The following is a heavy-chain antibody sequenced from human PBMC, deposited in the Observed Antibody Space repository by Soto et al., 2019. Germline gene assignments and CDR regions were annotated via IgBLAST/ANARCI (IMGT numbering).Heavy chain of an antibody. CDR2: TYYRSKWYN. Sequence: SQTLSLTCAISGDSVSSNSAAWNWIRQSTSRGLEWLGRTYYRSKWYNDYAVSVKSRITINPDTSKNQFSLQLNSVTPEDTAVYYCARDNRDSSGCYGRMMSWENNWFDPWGQGTLVTVSS. J-gene: IGHJ5*02. CDR3: ARDNRDSSGCYGRMMSWENNWFDP. D-gene: IGHD6-19*01. V-gene: IGHV6-1*01. CDR1: GDSVSSNSAA.